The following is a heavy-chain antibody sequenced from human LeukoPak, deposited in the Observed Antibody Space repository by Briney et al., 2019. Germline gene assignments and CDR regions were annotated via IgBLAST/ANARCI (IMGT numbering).Heavy chain of an antibody. J-gene: IGHJ6*02. Sequence: SETLSLTCTVSGGSISSSSYYWGWIRQPPGKGLEWIGSIYYSGSTYYNPSLKSRVTISVDTSKNQYSLKLSSVTAADTAVYYCARLRAYYDILTGYSHYYYYYGMDVWGQGTTVTVSS. CDR2: IYYSGST. D-gene: IGHD3-9*01. CDR1: GGSISSSSYY. CDR3: ARLRAYYDILTGYSHYYYYYGMDV. V-gene: IGHV4-39*07.